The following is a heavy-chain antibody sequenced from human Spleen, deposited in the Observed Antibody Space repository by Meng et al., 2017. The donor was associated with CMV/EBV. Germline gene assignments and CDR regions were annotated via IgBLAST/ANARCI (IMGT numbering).Heavy chain of an antibody. V-gene: IGHV3-21*01. CDR2: ISSSSSYI. D-gene: IGHD1-26*01. J-gene: IGHJ4*02. CDR3: ATAPPSSGSYEVDY. Sequence: GESLKISCAASGFTFSSYSMNWVRQAPGKGLEWVSSISSSSSYIYYADSVKGRFTISRDNAKNSLYLQMNSLRAEDTAVYYCATAPPSSGSYEVDYWGQGTLVTVSS. CDR1: GFTFSSYS.